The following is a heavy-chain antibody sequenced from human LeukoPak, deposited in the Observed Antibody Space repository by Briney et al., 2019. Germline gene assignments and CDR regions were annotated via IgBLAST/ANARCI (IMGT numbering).Heavy chain of an antibody. CDR2: INPNSGGT. CDR1: GGTFSSYA. CDR3: AVQYYDILTGYLAPNFDY. J-gene: IGHJ4*02. V-gene: IGHV1-2*02. Sequence: ASVKVSCKASGGTFSSYAISWVRQAPGQGLEWMGWINPNSGGTNYAQKFQGRVTMTRDTSISTAYMELSRLRSDDTAVYYCAVQYYDILTGYLAPNFDYWGQGTLVTVSS. D-gene: IGHD3-9*01.